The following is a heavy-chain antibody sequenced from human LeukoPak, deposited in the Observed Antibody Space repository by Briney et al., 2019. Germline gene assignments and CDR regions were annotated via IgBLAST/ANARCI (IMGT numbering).Heavy chain of an antibody. D-gene: IGHD1-26*01. CDR2: ISAYNGNT. V-gene: IGHV1-18*01. Sequence: GASVKVSCKASGYTFTSYGISWVRQAPGQGLEWMGWISAYNGNTNYAQKLQGRVTMTTDTSTSTAYMELSSLRPEDTAVYYCAREDSAIVGATTAFDYWGQGTLVTVSS. J-gene: IGHJ4*02. CDR1: GYTFTSYG. CDR3: AREDSAIVGATTAFDY.